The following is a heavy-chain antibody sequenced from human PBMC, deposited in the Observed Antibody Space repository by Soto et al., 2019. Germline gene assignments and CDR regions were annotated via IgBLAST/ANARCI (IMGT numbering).Heavy chain of an antibody. J-gene: IGHJ6*03. CDR1: GFTFSSYG. CDR3: ANGSVSTIFGVVTIPPYMDV. Sequence: QVQLVESGGGVVQPGRSLRLSCAASGFTFSSYGMHWVRQAPGKGLEWVAVISYDGSNKYYADSVKGRFTISRDNSKNTLYLQMNSLRAEDTAVYYCANGSVSTIFGVVTIPPYMDVWGKGTTVTVSS. CDR2: ISYDGSNK. D-gene: IGHD3-3*01. V-gene: IGHV3-30*18.